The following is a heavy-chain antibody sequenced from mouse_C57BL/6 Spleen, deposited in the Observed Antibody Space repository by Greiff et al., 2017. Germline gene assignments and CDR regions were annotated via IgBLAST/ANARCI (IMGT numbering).Heavy chain of an antibody. Sequence: VQLQESGAELARPGASVKMSCKASGYTFTSYTMHWVKQRPGQGLEWIGYINPSSGYTKYNQKFKDKATLTADKSSSTAYMQLSSLTSEDSAVYYCARGIPVVATDAMDYWGQGTSVTVSS. D-gene: IGHD1-1*01. CDR2: INPSSGYT. CDR3: ARGIPVVATDAMDY. J-gene: IGHJ4*01. CDR1: GYTFTSYT. V-gene: IGHV1-4*01.